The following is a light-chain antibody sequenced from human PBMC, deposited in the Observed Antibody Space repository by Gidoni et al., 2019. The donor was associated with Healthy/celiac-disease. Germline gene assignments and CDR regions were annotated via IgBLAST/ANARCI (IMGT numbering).Light chain of an antibody. CDR3: MIWHSSAWV. V-gene: IGLV5-45*02. CDR1: SGINVGTYR. CDR2: YKSDSDK. Sequence: QAVLTQPSSLSASPGASASLTCTLRSGINVGTYRIYWYQQKPGSPPQYLLRYKSDSDKQQGSGVPSRFSGSKDASANAGILLISGLQSEDEADYYCMIWHSSAWVFGGGTKLXVX. J-gene: IGLJ2*01.